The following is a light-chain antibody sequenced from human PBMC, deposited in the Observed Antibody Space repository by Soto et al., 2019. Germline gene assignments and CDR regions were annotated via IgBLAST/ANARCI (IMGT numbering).Light chain of an antibody. V-gene: IGKV3-20*01. CDR1: QSVSSSY. J-gene: IGKJ5*01. Sequence: EIVLTQSPATLCLSPGERATLSCRASQSVSSSYLAWYQQKPGQAPRLLIYGASNRATGIPDRFSGSGSGTDFTLTISRLEPEDFAVYYCQQYGSSPITFGQGTRLEIK. CDR3: QQYGSSPIT. CDR2: GAS.